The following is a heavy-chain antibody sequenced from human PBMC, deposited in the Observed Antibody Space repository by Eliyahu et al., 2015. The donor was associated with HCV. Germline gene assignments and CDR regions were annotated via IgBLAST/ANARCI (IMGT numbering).Heavy chain of an antibody. CDR2: INHSGST. V-gene: IGHV4-34*01. CDR1: GGSFSGYY. CDR3: ASSITIFGVVKYYYGMDV. D-gene: IGHD3-3*01. Sequence: QVQLQQWGAGLLKPSETLSLICTVYGGSFSGYYWSWIRQPPGKGLEWIGEINHSGSTNYNPSLKSRATISVDKSKNQHSLKLSSVTAADTAVYYCASSITIFGVVKYYYGMDVWGQGTTVTVSS. J-gene: IGHJ6*02.